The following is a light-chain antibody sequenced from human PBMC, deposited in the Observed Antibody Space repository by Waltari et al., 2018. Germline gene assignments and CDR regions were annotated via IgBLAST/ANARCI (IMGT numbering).Light chain of an antibody. CDR2: DVS. V-gene: IGLV2-14*03. Sequence: SALTQPASMSGSPGQSITISCTGTRSDIGLYDYVSWYQQHPGKAPKLIISDVSQRHAGVTARFSGSKSGYTASLTISGLQTEDEADYYCSAYTATDTYVFGSGTTVTVL. CDR1: RSDIGLYDY. J-gene: IGLJ1*01. CDR3: SAYTATDTYV.